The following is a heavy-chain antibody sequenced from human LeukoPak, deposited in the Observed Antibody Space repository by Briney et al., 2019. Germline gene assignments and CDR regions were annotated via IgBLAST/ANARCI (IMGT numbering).Heavy chain of an antibody. Sequence: GASVKVSCKASGGTFSSYAISWVRQAPGQGLEWMGGIIPIFGTANYAQKFQGRVTITSDESTSTAYMELSSLRSEDTAVYYCARDLGRGKGLHFDYWGQGTLVTVSS. CDR1: GGTFSSYA. CDR3: ARDLGRGKGLHFDY. D-gene: IGHD1-26*01. CDR2: IIPIFGTA. J-gene: IGHJ4*02. V-gene: IGHV1-69*13.